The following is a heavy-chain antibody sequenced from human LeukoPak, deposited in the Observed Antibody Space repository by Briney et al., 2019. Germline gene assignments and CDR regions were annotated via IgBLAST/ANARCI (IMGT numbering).Heavy chain of an antibody. CDR1: GGSIGSSSYY. CDR3: GRTGYHYDSSGYHRAEYFQH. Sequence: SETLSLTCTVSGGSIGSSSYYWGWIRQSPGKGLDWIGNIYYSGSAYYNPSLKSRVTISVDTSKNQFSLKLRSVTAADTAVYYCGRTGYHYDSSGYHRAEYFQHWGRGTLVTVSS. CDR2: IYYSGSA. D-gene: IGHD3-22*01. V-gene: IGHV4-39*01. J-gene: IGHJ1*01.